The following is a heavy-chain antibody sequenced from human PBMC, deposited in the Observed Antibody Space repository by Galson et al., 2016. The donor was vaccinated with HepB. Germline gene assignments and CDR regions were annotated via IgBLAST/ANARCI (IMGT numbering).Heavy chain of an antibody. CDR1: GFTFSSYA. D-gene: IGHD2-2*01. Sequence: SLRLSCAASGFTFSSYAMIWVRQAPGKGLEWISAISGSDGRTYYTDSVKGRFTISRDNSKTTLYLEMNSLRAEDTAVYYCARDPQYQLTNYYYYGMDVWGQGTTVTVSS. CDR3: ARDPQYQLTNYYYYGMDV. V-gene: IGHV3-23*01. CDR2: ISGSDGRT. J-gene: IGHJ6*02.